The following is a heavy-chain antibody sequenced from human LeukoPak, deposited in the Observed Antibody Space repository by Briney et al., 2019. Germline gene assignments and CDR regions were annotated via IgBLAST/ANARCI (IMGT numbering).Heavy chain of an antibody. CDR3: ARVPHGDYKNWYFDL. Sequence: SGGSLRLSCAASGFTFSSYAMHWVRQAPGKGLEWVAVISYDGSNKYYADSVKGRFTIARDNSKNTLYLQMNSRRAEDTAVYYCARVPHGDYKNWYFDLWGRGTLVTVSS. D-gene: IGHD4-17*01. CDR2: ISYDGSNK. J-gene: IGHJ2*01. V-gene: IGHV3-30-3*01. CDR1: GFTFSSYA.